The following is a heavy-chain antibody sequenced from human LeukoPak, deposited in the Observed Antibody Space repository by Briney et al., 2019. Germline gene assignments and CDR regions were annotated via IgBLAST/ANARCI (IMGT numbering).Heavy chain of an antibody. CDR3: ASLPSSGWYRHIGY. CDR1: GGSISSYY. D-gene: IGHD6-19*01. Sequence: TSETLSLTCTVSGGSISSYYWGWIRQPPGKGLEWIGNIYYSGSTYYNPSLKSRVTISGDTSKNQFSLRLSSVTAADTAVYYCASLPSSGWYRHIGYWGQGTLVTVSS. V-gene: IGHV4-39*01. J-gene: IGHJ4*02. CDR2: IYYSGST.